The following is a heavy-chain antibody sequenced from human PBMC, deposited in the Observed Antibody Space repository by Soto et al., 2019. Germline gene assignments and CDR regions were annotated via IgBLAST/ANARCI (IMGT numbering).Heavy chain of an antibody. CDR2: FSATSENT. CDR1: GFFFSSYT. CDR3: AKARDQQWVRLPFDY. Sequence: EVPLLESGGGLVQPGGSLRLSCVGSGFFFSSYTMTWVRQAPGKGLEWVSSFSATSENTYYADSVRGRFTIARDNSKNTLFLQMNSLTVEDTAMYYCAKARDQQWVRLPFDYWGQGILVIVSS. D-gene: IGHD6-19*01. J-gene: IGHJ4*02. V-gene: IGHV3-23*01.